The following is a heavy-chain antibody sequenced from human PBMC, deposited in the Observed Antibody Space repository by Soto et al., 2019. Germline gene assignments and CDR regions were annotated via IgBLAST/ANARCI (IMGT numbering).Heavy chain of an antibody. Sequence: ASVKVSCKASGYTFTSYGISWVRQAPGQGLEWMGWISAYNGNTNYAQKLQGRVTMTTDTSTSTAYMELRSLRSDDTAVYYCARDDYSGYDYYYYYYMDVWGKGTTVTVSS. J-gene: IGHJ6*03. V-gene: IGHV1-18*01. D-gene: IGHD5-12*01. CDR2: ISAYNGNT. CDR3: ARDDYSGYDYYYYYYMDV. CDR1: GYTFTSYG.